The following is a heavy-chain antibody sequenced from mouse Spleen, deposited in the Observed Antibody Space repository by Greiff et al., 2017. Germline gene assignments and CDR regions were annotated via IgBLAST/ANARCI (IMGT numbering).Heavy chain of an antibody. CDR2: ISCYNGAT. CDR1: GYSFTGYY. CDR3: AREEALLLRYWYFDV. V-gene: IGHV1S34*01. Sequence: LVKTGASVKISCKASGYSFTGYYMHWVKQSHGKSLEWIGYISCYNGATSYNQKFKGKATFTVDTSSSTAYMQFNSLTSEDSAVYYCAREEALLLRYWYFDVWGAGTTVTVSS. D-gene: IGHD1-1*01. J-gene: IGHJ1*01.